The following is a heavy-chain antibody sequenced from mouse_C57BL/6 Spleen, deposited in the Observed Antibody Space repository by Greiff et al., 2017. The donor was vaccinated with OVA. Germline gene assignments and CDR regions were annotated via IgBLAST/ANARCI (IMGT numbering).Heavy chain of an antibody. Sequence: EVKLVESEGGLVQPGSSMKLSCTASGFTFSDYYMAWVRQVPEKGLEWVANINYDGSSTYYLDSLKSRFIISRDNAMNILYLQMSRLKSEDTATYYCARGAYYGSSYVGWYFDVWGTGTTVTVSS. CDR2: INYDGSST. D-gene: IGHD1-1*01. CDR3: ARGAYYGSSYVGWYFDV. CDR1: GFTFSDYY. J-gene: IGHJ1*03. V-gene: IGHV5-16*01.